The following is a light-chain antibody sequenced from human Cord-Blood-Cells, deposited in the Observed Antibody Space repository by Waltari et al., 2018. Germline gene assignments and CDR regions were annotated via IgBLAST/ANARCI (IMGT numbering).Light chain of an antibody. V-gene: IGKV3-15*01. J-gene: IGKJ2*01. CDR2: GAS. CDR3: QQYNNWPPYT. CDR1: QSVSSN. Sequence: EIVMTQSPATLSVSPGERATLSCRGSQSVSSNLAWYQQKPGQAPRLLIYGASTRATGSPARFRGSGSGTEFTLTISSLQSEDFAVYYCQQYNNWPPYTFGQGTKLEIK.